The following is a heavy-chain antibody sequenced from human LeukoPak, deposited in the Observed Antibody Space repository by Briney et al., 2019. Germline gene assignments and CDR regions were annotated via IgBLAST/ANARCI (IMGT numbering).Heavy chain of an antibody. D-gene: IGHD3-3*01. J-gene: IGHJ4*02. V-gene: IGHV3-49*04. CDR2: IRSKPFRGTT. Sequence: GGSLRLSCTASGFSFGDHGMSWVRQAPGKGLEWVGFIRSKPFRGTTEYAASVKGRFTISRDDSKSVAFLQMNSLKTEDTAMYFCTRSRLYYFWSLDSWGQGTLVTVSS. CDR1: GFSFGDHG. CDR3: TRSRLYYFWSLDS.